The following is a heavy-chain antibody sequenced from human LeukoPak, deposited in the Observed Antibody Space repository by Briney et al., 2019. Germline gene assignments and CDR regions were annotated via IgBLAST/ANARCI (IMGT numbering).Heavy chain of an antibody. CDR2: ISGSGGAT. V-gene: IGHV3-23*01. CDR1: GFTFSSHV. J-gene: IGHJ3*01. D-gene: IGHD6-19*01. CDR3: AKDWNGSGSYGGTFDV. Sequence: PGGSLRLSCAASGFTFSSHVMSWVRQAPGKGLEWVSDISGSGGATHYADSVKGRFAIPRDNSKNTLYLQMNSLRAEDTAVYYCAKDWNGSGSYGGTFDVWGLGTMVTVSS.